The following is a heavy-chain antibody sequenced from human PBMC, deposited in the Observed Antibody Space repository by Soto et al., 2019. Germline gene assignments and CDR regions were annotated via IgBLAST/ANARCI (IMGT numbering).Heavy chain of an antibody. V-gene: IGHV4-31*03. CDR2: IYYSGST. J-gene: IGHJ5*02. CDR3: ARSVKYCSSTSCYSLSWFDP. Sequence: PSETLSLTCTVSGGSISSGGYYWSWIRQHPGKGLEWIGYIYYSGSTYYNPSLKSRVTISVDTSKNQFPLKLSSVTAADTAVYYCARSVKYCSSTSCYSLSWFDPWGQGTLVTVSS. CDR1: GGSISSGGYY. D-gene: IGHD2-2*02.